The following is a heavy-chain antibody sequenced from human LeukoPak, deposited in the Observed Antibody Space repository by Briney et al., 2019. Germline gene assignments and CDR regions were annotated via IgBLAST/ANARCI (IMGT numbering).Heavy chain of an antibody. J-gene: IGHJ4*02. D-gene: IGHD1-7*01. CDR1: GFTFSNYY. CDR3: ARANNWNYPYYFDY. V-gene: IGHV3-11*01. Sequence: GGPLRLSCAASGFTFSNYYISWIRQAPGKGLEWVSYISSSAITMYYADSVKGRSTISRDNAKNSLYLQMNSLRAEDTAVYYCARANNWNYPYYFDYWGQGTLVTVSS. CDR2: ISSSAITM.